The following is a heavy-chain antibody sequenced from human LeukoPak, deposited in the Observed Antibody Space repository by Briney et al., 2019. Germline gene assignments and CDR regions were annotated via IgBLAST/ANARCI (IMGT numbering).Heavy chain of an antibody. CDR2: IKEDGSDK. CDR1: GFTFNYAW. J-gene: IGHJ5*02. D-gene: IGHD6-19*01. V-gene: IGHV3-7*03. Sequence: GGSLTLSCAASGFTFNYAWMSWVRQAPGKGLEWVANIKEDGSDKYYVDSVKGRFSISRDNAKNSLYLQMSSLRAEDTAVYYCAKDPGDKAVDRWFDPWGQGTLVTVSS. CDR3: AKDPGDKAVDRWFDP.